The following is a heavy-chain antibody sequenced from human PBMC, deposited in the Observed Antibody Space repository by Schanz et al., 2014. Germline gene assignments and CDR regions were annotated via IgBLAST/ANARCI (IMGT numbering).Heavy chain of an antibody. J-gene: IGHJ3*02. V-gene: IGHV3-7*01. Sequence: DVQLVESGGGLVQSGGSLRLSCAASGFNFGDYYMTWVRQAPGKGLESVAKINPDGSGKYYVVSVEGRFTISRDNAKKSLDLHMNSLTAEDTAVYYCARDGAGRAPDAFDIWGQGTMVTVSS. CDR3: ARDGAGRAPDAFDI. CDR2: INPDGSGK. D-gene: IGHD1-26*01. CDR1: GFNFGDYY.